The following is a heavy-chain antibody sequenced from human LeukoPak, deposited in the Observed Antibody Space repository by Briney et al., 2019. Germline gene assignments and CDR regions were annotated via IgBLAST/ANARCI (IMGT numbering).Heavy chain of an antibody. V-gene: IGHV3-23*01. CDR1: GFAFSRSP. J-gene: IGHJ4*02. Sequence: GGSLRLSCAASGFAFSRSPMIWVRQAPGKGLEWVSSITGIGDGTYYADSVKGRFTISRDNSQNTLYLQMNGLRADDAAVYYCARDHGNGPNIGFDYWGQGTLVTVSS. D-gene: IGHD4/OR15-4a*01. CDR2: ITGIGDGT. CDR3: ARDHGNGPNIGFDY.